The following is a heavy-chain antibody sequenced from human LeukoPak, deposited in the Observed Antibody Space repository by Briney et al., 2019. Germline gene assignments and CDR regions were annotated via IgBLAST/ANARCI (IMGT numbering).Heavy chain of an antibody. V-gene: IGHV1-8*01. CDR1: GYTFTSYD. CDR2: MNPNSGNT. D-gene: IGHD3-3*01. CDR3: ARGVRFLEWLLPMGYGMGV. J-gene: IGHJ6*01. Sequence: ASVKVSCKASGYTFTSYDINWVRQATGQGLEWMGWMNPNSGNTGYAQKFQGRVTMTRNTSISTAYMELSSLRSEDTAVYYCARGVRFLEWLLPMGYGMGVWGQGTTVTVSS.